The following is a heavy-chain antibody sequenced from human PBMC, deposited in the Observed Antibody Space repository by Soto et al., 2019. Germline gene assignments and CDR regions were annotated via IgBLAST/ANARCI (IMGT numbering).Heavy chain of an antibody. Sequence: GESLKISCAASGFTFSSYWMHWVRQAPGKGLVWVSRINSDGSSTRYADSVKGRFTISRDNAKNTLYLQMNSLRAEDTAVYYCAREGYSSSYFDYWGQGTLVTVSS. CDR2: INSDGSST. CDR1: GFTFSSYW. CDR3: AREGYSSSYFDY. J-gene: IGHJ4*02. D-gene: IGHD6-13*01. V-gene: IGHV3-74*01.